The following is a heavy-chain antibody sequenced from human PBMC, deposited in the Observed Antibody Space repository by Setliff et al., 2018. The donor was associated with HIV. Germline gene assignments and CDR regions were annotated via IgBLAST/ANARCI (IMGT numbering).Heavy chain of an antibody. Sequence: RGDSLKISCKASGYSFTGYWIGWVRQMPGKGLEWMGIIYPSDSDTIYSPSFQGQVTISADKSITTAYLQWSSRNASDTAMYYCARPSSPGHYYDYAMDVWGQGTTVTVSS. D-gene: IGHD1-1*01. V-gene: IGHV5-51*01. CDR3: ARPSSPGHYYDYAMDV. CDR1: GYSFTGYW. CDR2: IYPSDSDT. J-gene: IGHJ6*02.